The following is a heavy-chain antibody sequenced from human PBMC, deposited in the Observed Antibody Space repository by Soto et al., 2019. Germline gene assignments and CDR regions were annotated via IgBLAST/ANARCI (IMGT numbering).Heavy chain of an antibody. CDR3: AKSLYCSACSCYLLPDS. CDR2: FSPIFGTA. J-gene: IGHJ4*02. D-gene: IGHD2-15*01. Sequence: VQLEQSGAEVQKSGSSVNVSCKASGGTFNSYSITWVRQAPGQGLEWMGGFSPIFGTADYAQRVQGRVTITADESTNTVYMALAGLTSDDTAVYYCAKSLYCSACSCYLLPDSWGQGTLVSVSS. CDR1: GGTFNSYS. V-gene: IGHV1-69*01.